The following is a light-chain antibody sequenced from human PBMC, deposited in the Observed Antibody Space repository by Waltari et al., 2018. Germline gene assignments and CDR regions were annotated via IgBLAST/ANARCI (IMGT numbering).Light chain of an antibody. CDR1: ILAKKY. J-gene: IGLJ2*01. Sequence: SYELTQPSSVSVSPGQTATITCSGDILAKKYGRWFQQKSGQAPVLVIYKDNERPSGIPGRFTGSSSGTTVTLTIGGAQVEDEADYFCYSAAENNLLFGGGTKLTVL. V-gene: IGLV3-27*01. CDR3: YSAAENNLL. CDR2: KDN.